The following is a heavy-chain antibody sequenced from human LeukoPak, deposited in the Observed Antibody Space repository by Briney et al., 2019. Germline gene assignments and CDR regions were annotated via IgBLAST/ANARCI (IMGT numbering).Heavy chain of an antibody. J-gene: IGHJ4*02. V-gene: IGHV4-39*07. CDR3: ARGDESSLDY. Sequence: TSETLSLTCAVSGDSSSNTIYYWGWIRQPPGKGLEWIGSIDYSGSTYYNPSLKSRVTISVDTSKNQFSLKLSSVTAADTAVYYCARGDESSLDYWGQGTLVTVSS. CDR2: IDYSGST. CDR1: GDSSSNTIYY.